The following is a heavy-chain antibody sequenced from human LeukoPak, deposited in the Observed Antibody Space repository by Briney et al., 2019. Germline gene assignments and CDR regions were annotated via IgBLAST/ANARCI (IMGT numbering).Heavy chain of an antibody. CDR1: GFTFSSYW. CDR3: ARRSPMVRGNDY. Sequence: GGSLRLSCAASGFTFSSYWMHWVRQAPGKGLVWVSRINTDGSSTSYADSVKGRFTISRDNAKNTLYLQMNSLRAEDKAVYYCARRSPMVRGNDYWGQGTLVTVSS. J-gene: IGHJ4*02. D-gene: IGHD3-10*01. V-gene: IGHV3-74*01. CDR2: INTDGSST.